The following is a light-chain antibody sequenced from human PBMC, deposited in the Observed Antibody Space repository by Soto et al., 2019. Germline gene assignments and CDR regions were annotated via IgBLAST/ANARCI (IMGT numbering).Light chain of an antibody. V-gene: IGKV3-11*01. J-gene: IGKJ5*01. CDR3: QQGSIWPIT. CDR2: DAS. Sequence: EIVMTQSPATLSVSPGERATLSCRASQSVSSNLAWYQQKPGQAPRLLIYDASNRATGIPARFSGGGSGTDFTLTISNLEPEDFAVYYCQQGSIWPITFGQGTRLEIK. CDR1: QSVSSN.